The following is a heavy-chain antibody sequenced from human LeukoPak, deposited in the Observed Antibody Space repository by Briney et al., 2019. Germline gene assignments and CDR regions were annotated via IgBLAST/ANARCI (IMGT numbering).Heavy chain of an antibody. CDR3: AHISSSFYYFDS. D-gene: IGHD6-13*01. Sequence: GGSLRLSCAASGFTFSSCWMHWVRQVPGKGLVWLARINSDGRNTNYADSVKGRFTISRDNAKDTLYLQMNSLRAEDTAVYYCAHISSSFYYFDSWGQGTLVTVSS. CDR2: INSDGRNT. J-gene: IGHJ4*02. V-gene: IGHV3-74*01. CDR1: GFTFSSCW.